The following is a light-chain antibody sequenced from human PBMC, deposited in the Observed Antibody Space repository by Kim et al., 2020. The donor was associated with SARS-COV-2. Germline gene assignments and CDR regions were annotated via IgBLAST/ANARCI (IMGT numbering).Light chain of an antibody. Sequence: TGQTARITCSGYALPNQYAYWFQQKPGQAPVLVIYEDTERPSGIPERFSGSTSGTTVTLTISGVQAEDEADYYCQSSDSSDTFWVFGGGTQLTVL. J-gene: IGLJ3*02. CDR1: ALPNQY. CDR2: EDT. CDR3: QSSDSSDTFWV. V-gene: IGLV3-25*03.